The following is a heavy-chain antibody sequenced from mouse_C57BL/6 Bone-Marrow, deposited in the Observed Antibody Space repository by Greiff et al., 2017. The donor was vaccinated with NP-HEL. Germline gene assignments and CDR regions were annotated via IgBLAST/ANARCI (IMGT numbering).Heavy chain of an antibody. D-gene: IGHD4-1*01. Sequence: EVNVVESGGGLVQPGGSLSLSCAASGFTFTDYYMSWVRQPPGKALEWLGFIRNKANGYTTEYSASVKGRFTISRDNSQSILYLQMNALRAEDSATYYCARYANWAYYAMDYWGQGTSVTVSS. CDR3: ARYANWAYYAMDY. CDR2: IRNKANGYTT. CDR1: GFTFTDYY. V-gene: IGHV7-3*01. J-gene: IGHJ4*01.